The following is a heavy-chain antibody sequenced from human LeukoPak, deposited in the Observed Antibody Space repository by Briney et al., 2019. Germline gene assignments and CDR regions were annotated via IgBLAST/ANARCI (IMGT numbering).Heavy chain of an antibody. D-gene: IGHD3-22*01. CDR2: IGRRKGTT. CDR1: RFTFYTLA. J-gene: IGHJ4*02. CDR3: ASPLDYYDRSDSHQGWD. V-gene: IGHV3-23*01. Sequence: GGSLRLSCAASRFTFYTLAMSWVAQAPGQELEWGSGIGRRKGTTSYESSVKGRFTISKDNSKETLYLQRNGLGAEDTAVNYCASPLDYYDRSDSHQGWDGGQGTLVTVSS.